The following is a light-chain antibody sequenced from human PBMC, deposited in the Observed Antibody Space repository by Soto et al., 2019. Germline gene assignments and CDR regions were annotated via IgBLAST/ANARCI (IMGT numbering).Light chain of an antibody. Sequence: DIQLTPSPSSLSASVGDKVTITCRASQSISSYLNWYQQKPGKAPKLLIYAASSLQSGVPSRFSGSGSGTDFTLTISSLQPEDFATYYCQQIYSTPQTFGPGTKVDIK. CDR1: QSISSY. J-gene: IGKJ1*01. CDR3: QQIYSTPQT. CDR2: AAS. V-gene: IGKV1-39*01.